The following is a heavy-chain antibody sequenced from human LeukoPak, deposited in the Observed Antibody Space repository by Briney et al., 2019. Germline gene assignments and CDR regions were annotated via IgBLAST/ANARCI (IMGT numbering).Heavy chain of an antibody. Sequence: GGSLRLSCAASGFTFSSYAMSWVRQAPGKGLEWVSAISGSGGSTYYADSVKGRFTISRDNSKNTLYLQMNSLRAEDTAVYYCAKDGPYWYYDFWSGYFGAFDIWGQGTMVTVSS. D-gene: IGHD3-3*01. CDR3: AKDGPYWYYDFWSGYFGAFDI. CDR1: GFTFSSYA. V-gene: IGHV3-23*01. CDR2: ISGSGGST. J-gene: IGHJ3*02.